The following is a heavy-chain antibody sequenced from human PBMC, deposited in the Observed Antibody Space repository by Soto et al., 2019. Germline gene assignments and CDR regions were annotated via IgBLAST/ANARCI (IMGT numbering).Heavy chain of an antibody. D-gene: IGHD6-13*01. CDR3: AAGYSSSYYYYGMDV. Sequence: QLQLQESGPGLVKPSETLSLTCTVSGGSISSSSYYWGWIRQPPGKGLEWIGSIYYSGSTYYNPSLKGRVTISVDTSKNQFSLKLSSVTAADTAVHYCAAGYSSSYYYYGMDVWGQGTTVTVSS. J-gene: IGHJ6*02. V-gene: IGHV4-39*01. CDR2: IYYSGST. CDR1: GGSISSSSYY.